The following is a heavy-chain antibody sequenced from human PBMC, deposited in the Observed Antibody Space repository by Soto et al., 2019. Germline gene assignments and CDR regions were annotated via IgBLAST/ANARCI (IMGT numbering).Heavy chain of an antibody. CDR3: ARGLYYYDSSGYWGY. Sequence: GGSLRLSCAASGFTFSSYWMSWVRQAPGKGLEWVANIKQDGSEKYYVDSVKGRFTISRDNAKNSLYLQMNSLRDEDTAVYYCARGLYYYDSSGYWGYWGQGTLVTVS. D-gene: IGHD3-22*01. V-gene: IGHV3-7*02. CDR2: IKQDGSEK. CDR1: GFTFSSYW. J-gene: IGHJ4*02.